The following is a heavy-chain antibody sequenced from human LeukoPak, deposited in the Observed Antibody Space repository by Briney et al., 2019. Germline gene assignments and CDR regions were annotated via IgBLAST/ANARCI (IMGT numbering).Heavy chain of an antibody. CDR2: ISSSSSYI. CDR3: ARDGEWLRLLYGMDV. V-gene: IGHV3-21*01. CDR1: GFTFSSYS. D-gene: IGHD5-12*01. Sequence: GGSLRLSCAASGFTFSSYSMNWVRQAPGKGLEWVSSISSSSSYIYYADSVKGRFTISRDNAKNSLYLQMNSLRAEDTAVYYCARDGEWLRLLYGMDVWGQGTTVTVYS. J-gene: IGHJ6*02.